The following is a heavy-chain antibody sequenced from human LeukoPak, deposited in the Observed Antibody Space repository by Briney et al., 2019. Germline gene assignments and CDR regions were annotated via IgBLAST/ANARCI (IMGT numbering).Heavy chain of an antibody. D-gene: IGHD1-26*01. CDR2: ISAFVYYS. Sequence: GGSRRLSCAASGFTFSSYSMNWVRQAPGKGLEWVSAISAFVYYSYYADSVKGRFTVSRDNSKTTLYLQMNSLRADDTAVYYCAKGGPTGSNYFDFWGQGTLVTVSS. J-gene: IGHJ4*02. CDR3: AKGGPTGSNYFDF. CDR1: GFTFSSYS. V-gene: IGHV3-23*01.